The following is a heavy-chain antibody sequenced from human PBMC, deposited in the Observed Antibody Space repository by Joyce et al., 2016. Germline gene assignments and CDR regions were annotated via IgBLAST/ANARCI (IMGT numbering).Heavy chain of an antibody. CDR3: AGTLLWFGGLSY. J-gene: IGHJ4*02. V-gene: IGHV4-34*01. CDR2: INHSGST. D-gene: IGHD3-10*01. Sequence: QVQLQQWGAGLLKPSETLSLTCAVYGGSFSGYYWSWIRQPPGKGLEWIGEINHSGSTNYNPSRKSRVTISVDTSKNQFSLKLSSVTAADTAVYYCAGTLLWFGGLSYWGQGTLVTVSS. CDR1: GGSFSGYY.